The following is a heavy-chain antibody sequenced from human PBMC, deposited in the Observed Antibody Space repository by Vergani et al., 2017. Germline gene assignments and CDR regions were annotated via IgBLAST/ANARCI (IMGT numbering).Heavy chain of an antibody. J-gene: IGHJ4*02. V-gene: IGHV3-49*04. CDR1: GFSFGDYA. Sequence: EVQLVESGGGLVPPGRSLRLFCAASGFSFGDYAMTWVRQAPGKGLVWVAFIRNKAYGGTTEYAASVKGRFTISRDDSKRLAYLQLSGLKTEDTAVYFCSRGRGYSFGYSDYWGQGTLVTVSS. CDR3: SRGRGYSFGYSDY. D-gene: IGHD5-18*01. CDR2: IRNKAYGGTT.